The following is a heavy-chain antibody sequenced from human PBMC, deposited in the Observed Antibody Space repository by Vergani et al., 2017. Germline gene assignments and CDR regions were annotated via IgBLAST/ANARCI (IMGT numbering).Heavy chain of an antibody. V-gene: IGHV3-23*01. Sequence: EVQLLESGGSLKQPGGSVRLSCAASGFTFSTYAMHWVRQAPGKGLEWVSALTGGGGSTYYADSFKGRFIISRDNSRDTLYLQMNSLRPEDTATYYCVEDAGSYEYFFDSWGRGSLVAVSS. D-gene: IGHD1-26*01. CDR3: VEDAGSYEYFFDS. CDR2: LTGGGGST. CDR1: GFTFSTYA. J-gene: IGHJ4*02.